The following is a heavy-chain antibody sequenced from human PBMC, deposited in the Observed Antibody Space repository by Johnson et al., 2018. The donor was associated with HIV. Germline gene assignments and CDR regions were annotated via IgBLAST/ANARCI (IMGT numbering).Heavy chain of an antibody. CDR3: AKGGGQQLAHAFDI. V-gene: IGHV3-30*18. D-gene: IGHD6-13*01. CDR2: ISSDESNK. Sequence: QVQLVESGGGVVQPGRSLRLSCAASGFSFSTYNMHWVRHAPGRGLEWVAFISSDESNKYYADSVKGRFTISRDNSKNTLYLQMNSLRAEDTAVYYCAKGGGQQLAHAFDIWGQGTMVTVSS. J-gene: IGHJ3*02. CDR1: GFSFSTYN.